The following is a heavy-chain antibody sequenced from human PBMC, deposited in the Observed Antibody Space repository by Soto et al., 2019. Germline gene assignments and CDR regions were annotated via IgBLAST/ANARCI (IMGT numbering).Heavy chain of an antibody. CDR3: ARDSLIAAAGRTNLFAP. J-gene: IGHJ5*02. V-gene: IGHV1-18*01. CDR1: GYTFTSYG. D-gene: IGHD6-13*01. CDR2: ISAYNGNT. Sequence: ASVKVSCKASGYTFTSYGISWVRQAPGQGLEWMGWISAYNGNTNYAQKLQGRVTMTTDTSTSTAYMELRSLRSDDTAVYYCARDSLIAAAGRTNLFAPWGQGTLVTVSS.